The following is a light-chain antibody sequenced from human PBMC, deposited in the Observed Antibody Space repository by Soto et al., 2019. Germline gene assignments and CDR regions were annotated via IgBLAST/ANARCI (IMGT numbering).Light chain of an antibody. V-gene: IGKV3-15*01. CDR3: QQFYDWPWT. CDR1: QSVSTN. CDR2: GAS. Sequence: MALTQSPATLCVFPGASAALSCRASQSVSTNLAWYQQKPGQAPRLLIYGASTRATGIPARFSGSGSGTDLTLTISSLQSEDFAVYYCQQFYDWPWTFGQGTKVDI. J-gene: IGKJ1*01.